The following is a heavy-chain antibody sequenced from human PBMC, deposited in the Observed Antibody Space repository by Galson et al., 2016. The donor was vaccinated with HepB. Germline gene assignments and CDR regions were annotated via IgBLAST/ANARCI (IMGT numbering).Heavy chain of an antibody. Sequence: SLRLSCAASGFILSSYSMNWVRQAPGKGLEWVSSISSSNKYIYYADSVRGRFTISRDNAKNSIYLQMNSLRAEDTAVYYCARDVGFASAGTTDWLDPWGQGTLVTVSS. V-gene: IGHV3-21*01. CDR2: ISSSNKYI. CDR3: ARDVGFASAGTTDWLDP. D-gene: IGHD1-1*01. J-gene: IGHJ5*02. CDR1: GFILSSYS.